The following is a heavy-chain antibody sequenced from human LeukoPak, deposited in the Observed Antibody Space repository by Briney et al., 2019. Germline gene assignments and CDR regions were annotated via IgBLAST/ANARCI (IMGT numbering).Heavy chain of an antibody. CDR2: IYSGGST. CDR3: ARVRSGYLYYYYGMDV. D-gene: IGHD5-12*01. CDR1: GFTVSSNY. J-gene: IGHJ6*02. Sequence: GGSLRLSCAASGFTVSSNYMSWVRQAPGKGLEWVSVIYSGGSTYYADSVKGRFTISRDNSKNTLYLQMNSLGAEDTAVYYCARVRSGYLYYYYGMDVWGQGTTVTVSS. V-gene: IGHV3-53*01.